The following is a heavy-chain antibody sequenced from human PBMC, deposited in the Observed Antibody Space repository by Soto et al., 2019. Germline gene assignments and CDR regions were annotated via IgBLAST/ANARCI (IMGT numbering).Heavy chain of an antibody. CDR2: IIPLLDIA. CDR1: GGTFSNDI. D-gene: IGHD5-12*01. Sequence: QVQLVQSGAEVKKPGSSVKVSCKASGGTFSNDIITWVRQAPGQGLEWMGRIIPLLDIANYAQKFQGRVTSTADNSKSTAYMELNSLRSEDTAVYYCVRDSPIGSTYSGYDGIDYWGQGTLVTVSS. V-gene: IGHV1-69*08. J-gene: IGHJ4*02. CDR3: VRDSPIGSTYSGYDGIDY.